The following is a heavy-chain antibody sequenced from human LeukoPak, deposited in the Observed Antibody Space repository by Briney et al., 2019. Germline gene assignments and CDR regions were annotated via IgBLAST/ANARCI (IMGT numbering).Heavy chain of an antibody. CDR1: GYTFSGYY. D-gene: IGHD6-6*01. CDR3: AREDEQLVLPYY. CDR2: INPNSGDT. Sequence: ASVKVSCKASGYTFSGYYTHWVRQAPGQGLEWMAWINPNSGDTAYAQKFQGRVTMTTDTSTSTAHMELRSLRSDDTAVYYCAREDEQLVLPYYWGQGTLVTVSS. V-gene: IGHV1-2*02. J-gene: IGHJ4*02.